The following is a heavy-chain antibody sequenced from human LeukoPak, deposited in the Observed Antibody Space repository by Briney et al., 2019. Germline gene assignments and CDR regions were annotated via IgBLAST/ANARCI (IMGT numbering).Heavy chain of an antibody. CDR1: GGTFSSYA. CDR3: ATMTYCSSTSCVDDAFDI. V-gene: IGHV1-69*13. J-gene: IGHJ3*02. D-gene: IGHD2-2*01. Sequence: SVKVSCKASGGTFSSYAISWVRQAPGQGLEWMGGIIPIFGTANYAQKFQGRVTITADESTSTAYMELSSLRSEDTAVYYCATMTYCSSTSCVDDAFDIWGQGTMVTVSS. CDR2: IIPIFGTA.